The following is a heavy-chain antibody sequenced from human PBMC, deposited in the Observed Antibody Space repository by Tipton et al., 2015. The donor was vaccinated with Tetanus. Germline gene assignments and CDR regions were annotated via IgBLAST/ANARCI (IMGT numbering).Heavy chain of an antibody. D-gene: IGHD1-14*01. CDR3: AKITVAHTNEFDY. J-gene: IGHJ4*02. CDR1: GGSFSGFY. CDR2: INHSGST. Sequence: TLSLTCAVYGGSFSGFYWSWIRQPPGKGLEWIGEINHSGSTNYNPSLKSRVIISIDTSKNQFSLKLSSVTAADTAVYYCAKITVAHTNEFDYWGQGTLVTVSS. V-gene: IGHV4-34*01.